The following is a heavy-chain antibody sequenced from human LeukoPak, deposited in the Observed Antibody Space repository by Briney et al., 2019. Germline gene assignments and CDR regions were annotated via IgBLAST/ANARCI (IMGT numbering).Heavy chain of an antibody. Sequence: PGGSLRLSCAASGFTFSSYAMSWVRQAPGKGLEWASAVCGSGGSTYYADSVKGRFTISRDNSKNMLYLQMSSLRAEDTAVYYCAKGSGGSCFSPLDYWGRRTLVTVSS. CDR1: GFTFSSYA. V-gene: IGHV3-23*01. CDR3: AKGSGGSCFSPLDY. D-gene: IGHD2-15*01. J-gene: IGHJ4*02. CDR2: VCGSGGST.